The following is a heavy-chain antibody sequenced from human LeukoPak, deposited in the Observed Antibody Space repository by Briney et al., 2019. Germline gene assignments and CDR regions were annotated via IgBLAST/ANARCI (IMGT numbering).Heavy chain of an antibody. CDR2: IRYDGSNK. CDR1: GFTFSSYG. Sequence: GGSLRLSCAASGFTFSSYGMHWVRQAPGKGLEWVAFIRYDGSNKYYADSVKGRFTISRDNSKNTLYLQMNSLRAEDTAVYYCAKVIFSYDSSGPAGRAFDIWGQGTMVTVSS. J-gene: IGHJ3*02. D-gene: IGHD3-22*01. CDR3: AKVIFSYDSSGPAGRAFDI. V-gene: IGHV3-30*02.